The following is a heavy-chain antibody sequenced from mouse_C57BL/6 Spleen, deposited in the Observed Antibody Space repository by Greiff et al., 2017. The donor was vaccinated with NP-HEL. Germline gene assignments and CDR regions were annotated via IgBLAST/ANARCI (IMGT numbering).Heavy chain of an antibody. J-gene: IGHJ2*01. Sequence: EVQLQQSGPVLVKLGASVKMSCKASGYTFTDYYMNWVKQSHGKSLEWIGVINPYNGGTSYNQKFKGKATLTVDKSSSTAYMELNSLTSEDSAVYYCARSIYDGYYLFDYWGQGTTLTVSS. CDR3: ARSIYDGYYLFDY. CDR2: INPYNGGT. CDR1: GYTFTDYY. D-gene: IGHD2-3*01. V-gene: IGHV1-19*01.